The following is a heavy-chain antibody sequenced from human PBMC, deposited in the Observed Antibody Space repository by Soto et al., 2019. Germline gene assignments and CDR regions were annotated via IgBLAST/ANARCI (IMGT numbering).Heavy chain of an antibody. J-gene: IGHJ4*02. D-gene: IGHD2-15*01. CDR3: VKGVLLRSPDY. CDR2: IGHKSGNA. V-gene: IGHV3-23*01. CDR1: GFTFSTSS. Sequence: PGGSLRLSCAASGFTFSTSSVGWVRQAPGKGLEWVSMIGHKSGNAYYADSVKGRFTVSRDISENTLYLQMSSLGAEDTALYYCVKGVLLRSPDYWGQGTPVTVSS.